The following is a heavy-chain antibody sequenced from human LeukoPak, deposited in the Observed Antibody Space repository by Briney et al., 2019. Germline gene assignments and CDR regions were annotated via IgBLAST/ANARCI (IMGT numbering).Heavy chain of an antibody. V-gene: IGHV3-30*18. CDR3: AKDWGSSDWYNWFDP. D-gene: IGHD6-19*01. Sequence: GGSLRLSCAASGFTLSNNGMHWVRQAPGKGLEWVAMMSHDGSSEHYADSVKGRFTISRGNSKNTLYLQLNSLRGEDTAVYYCAKDWGSSDWYNWFDPWGQGTLVTVSS. CDR1: GFTLSNNG. CDR2: MSHDGSSE. J-gene: IGHJ5*02.